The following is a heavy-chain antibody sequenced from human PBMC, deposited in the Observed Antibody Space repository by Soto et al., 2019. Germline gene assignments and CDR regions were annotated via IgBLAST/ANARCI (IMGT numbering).Heavy chain of an antibody. J-gene: IGHJ6*02. CDR1: GGSISSSSYY. V-gene: IGHV4-39*01. Sequence: SETLSLTCTVSGGSISSSSYYWGWIRQPPGKGLEWIGSIYYSGRTYYNPSLKSRVTISVDTSKNQFSLKLSSVTAADTAVYYCARHGPPYSSRSYYGMDVCGQWTTVTVSS. CDR3: ARHGPPYSSRSYYGMDV. D-gene: IGHD6-13*01. CDR2: IYYSGRT.